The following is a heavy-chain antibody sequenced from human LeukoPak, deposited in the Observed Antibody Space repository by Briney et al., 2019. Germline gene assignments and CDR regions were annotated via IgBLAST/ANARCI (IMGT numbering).Heavy chain of an antibody. CDR2: IWYDGSNK. Sequence: GGSLRLSCAASGFSISSYGMLWVRQAPGKGLEWVAVIWYDGSNKYYADSVKGRFTISRDNFNNTLYLQMNSLRAEDTAVYYCARGLGYCNGGSCPIGYWGQGTLVTVSS. CDR1: GFSISSYG. J-gene: IGHJ4*02. CDR3: ARGLGYCNGGSCPIGY. D-gene: IGHD2-15*01. V-gene: IGHV3-33*01.